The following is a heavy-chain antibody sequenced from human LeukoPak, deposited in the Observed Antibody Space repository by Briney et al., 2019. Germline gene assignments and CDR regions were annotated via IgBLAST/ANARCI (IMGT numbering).Heavy chain of an antibody. J-gene: IGHJ5*02. CDR3: ARAPREYYDFWSGYPVDWFDP. Sequence: ASVKVSCKASGYTFTSYDINWVRQATGLGLEWMGWMNPNSGNTGYAQKFQGRVTMTRNTSISTAYMELSSLRSEDTAVYYCARAPREYYDFWSGYPVDWFDPWGQGTLVTVSS. D-gene: IGHD3-3*01. CDR1: GYTFTSYD. V-gene: IGHV1-8*01. CDR2: MNPNSGNT.